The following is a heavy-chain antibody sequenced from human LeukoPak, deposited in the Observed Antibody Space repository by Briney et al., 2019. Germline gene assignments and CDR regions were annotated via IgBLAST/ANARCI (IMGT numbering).Heavy chain of an antibody. Sequence: SSETLSLTCTVSGGSISSYYWSWNRQPPGKGLEWIGYIYYSGSTNYNPSLKSRVTISVDTSKNQFSLKLSSVTAADTAVYYCARGSTVTSLMYCGPGTLVTVSS. D-gene: IGHD4-17*01. V-gene: IGHV4-59*01. CDR2: IYYSGST. CDR1: GGSISSYY. J-gene: IGHJ4*02. CDR3: ARGSTVTSLMY.